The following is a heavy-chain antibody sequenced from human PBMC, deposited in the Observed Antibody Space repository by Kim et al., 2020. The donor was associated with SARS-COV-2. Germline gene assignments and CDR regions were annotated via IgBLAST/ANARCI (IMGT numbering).Heavy chain of an antibody. CDR3: ARAPTYVGKTMGLDF. Sequence: SQTLSLTCAISGDSVSSLSVWNWIRQSPSRGLEWLGRTYYRSKWFSEYAVSVKSRITINPDTSKNQFSLQLNSVTPEDAAVYYCARAPTYVGKTMGLDFWGQGTLVTVSS. CDR2: TYYRSKWFS. CDR1: GDSVSSLSV. J-gene: IGHJ4*02. V-gene: IGHV6-1*01. D-gene: IGHD3-10*01.